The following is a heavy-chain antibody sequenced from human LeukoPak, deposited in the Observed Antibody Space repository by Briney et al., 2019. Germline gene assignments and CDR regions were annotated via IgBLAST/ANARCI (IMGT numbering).Heavy chain of an antibody. V-gene: IGHV4-59*01. CDR1: GGSISSYY. J-gene: IGHJ6*03. CDR2: IYYSGST. Sequence: SETLSLTCTVSGGSISSYYWSWIRQPPGKGLEWIGYIYYSGSTNYNPSLKSRVTISVDTSKNQFSLKLSSVTAADPAVYYCARAYPRRVIHYYYYYMDVWGKGTTVTVSS. CDR3: ARAYPRRVIHYYYYYMDV. D-gene: IGHD3-22*01.